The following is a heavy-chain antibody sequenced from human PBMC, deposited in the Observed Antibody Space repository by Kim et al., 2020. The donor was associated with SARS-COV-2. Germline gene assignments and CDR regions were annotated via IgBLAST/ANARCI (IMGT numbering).Heavy chain of an antibody. D-gene: IGHD6-6*01. V-gene: IGHV1-69*01. Sequence: KFQGRVTMTADDATSTAYMELSSLRSEDTAVYYCARDGSEYSSSGDAFDIWGQGTMVTVSS. J-gene: IGHJ3*02. CDR3: ARDGSEYSSSGDAFDI.